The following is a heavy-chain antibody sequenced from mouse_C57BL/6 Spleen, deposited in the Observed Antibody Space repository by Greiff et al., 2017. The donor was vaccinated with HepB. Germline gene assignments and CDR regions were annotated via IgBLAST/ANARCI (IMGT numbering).Heavy chain of an antibody. CDR3: ARPYYSNYVAGFAY. J-gene: IGHJ3*01. D-gene: IGHD2-5*01. V-gene: IGHV5-17*01. CDR2: ISSGSSTI. Sequence: EVKLVESGGGLVKPGGSLKLSCAASGFTFSDYGMHWVRQAPEKGLEWVAYISSGSSTIYYADTVKGRFTISRDNAKNTLFLQMTSLRSEDTAMYYCARPYYSNYVAGFAYWGQGTLVTVSA. CDR1: GFTFSDYG.